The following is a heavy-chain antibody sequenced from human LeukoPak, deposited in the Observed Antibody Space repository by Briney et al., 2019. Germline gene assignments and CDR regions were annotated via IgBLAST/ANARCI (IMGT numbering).Heavy chain of an antibody. Sequence: GASVKVSCKASGYTFTSYDINWVRQATGQGLEWMGWMNPNSGNTGYAQRFQGRVIITRNTSISTVYMELSSLRSEDTAVYYCARGRVYCSGGDCPSYYYMEVWGKGTTVTVSS. V-gene: IGHV1-8*01. CDR3: ARGRVYCSGGDCPSYYYMEV. D-gene: IGHD2-15*01. CDR1: GYTFTSYD. J-gene: IGHJ6*03. CDR2: MNPNSGNT.